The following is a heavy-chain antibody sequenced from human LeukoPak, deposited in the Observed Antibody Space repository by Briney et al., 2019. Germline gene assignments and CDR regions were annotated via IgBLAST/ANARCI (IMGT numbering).Heavy chain of an antibody. CDR2: INHSGST. CDR1: GGSFSGYY. V-gene: IGHV4-34*01. Sequence: SETLSLTCAVYGGSFSGYYWSWFRQPPAKGLQWFGEINHSGSTNYNPSLKSRVTISVDTSKNQFSLKLSSVTAADTAVYYCARVVGLTGYSSSWYSGYYYYMDVWGKGTTVTVSS. D-gene: IGHD6-13*01. J-gene: IGHJ6*03. CDR3: ARVVGLTGYSSSWYSGYYYYMDV.